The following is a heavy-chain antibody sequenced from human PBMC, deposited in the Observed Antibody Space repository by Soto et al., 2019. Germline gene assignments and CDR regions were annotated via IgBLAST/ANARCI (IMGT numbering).Heavy chain of an antibody. CDR1: GGSFSNSS. CDR2: IIPLFGIT. V-gene: IGHV1-69*01. CDR3: ARAHGSSWYNWFDP. J-gene: IGHJ5*02. Sequence: QVQLVQSGADLKKPGSSVKVSCKASGGSFSNSSISWVRQAPGQGLEWMGGIIPLFGITNYAQKFRGRVTITADESTSTAYMEMSSLRFEDTAVYYCARAHGSSWYNWFDPWGQGTLVTVSS. D-gene: IGHD6-13*01.